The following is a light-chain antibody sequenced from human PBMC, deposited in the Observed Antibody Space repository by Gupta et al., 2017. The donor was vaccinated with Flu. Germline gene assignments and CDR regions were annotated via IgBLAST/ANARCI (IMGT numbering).Light chain of an antibody. V-gene: IGLV1-44*01. Sequence: SSSSIGSNSANWYQHIPGQAPILLVYSNDQRASVVPGRFSGSNSGTSVSLTISGLQAEDEGDYYCAAWDDSRNGWVFGGGTKLTVL. CDR1: SSSIGSNS. J-gene: IGLJ3*02. CDR3: AAWDDSRNGWV. CDR2: SND.